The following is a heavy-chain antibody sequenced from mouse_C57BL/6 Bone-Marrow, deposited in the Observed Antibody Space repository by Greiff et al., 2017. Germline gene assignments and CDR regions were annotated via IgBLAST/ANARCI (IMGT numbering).Heavy chain of an antibody. CDR1: GFTFSSYG. V-gene: IGHV5-6*01. J-gene: IGHJ3*01. CDR2: ISSGGSYT. Sequence: EVKLVESGGDLVKPGGSLKLSCAASGFTFSSYGMSWVRQTPDKRLEWVATISSGGSYTYYPDSVKGRFTISRDNAKNTRYLQMSSLKSEDTAMYYCARHEGSSYISFAYWGQGTLVTVSA. CDR3: ARHEGSSYISFAY. D-gene: IGHD1-1*01.